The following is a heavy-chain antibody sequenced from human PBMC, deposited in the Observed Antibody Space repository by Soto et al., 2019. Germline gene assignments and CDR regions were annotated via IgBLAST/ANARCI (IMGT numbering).Heavy chain of an antibody. CDR2: ISTSSSSI. J-gene: IGHJ6*02. CDR1: GFTFSSYS. V-gene: IGHV3-48*02. D-gene: IGHD3-3*01. CDR3: ARERIIDFGDHYYYGMDV. Sequence: EVQLVESGGGLVQPGGSLRLSCAASGFTFSSYSMNWVRQAPGKGLEWVSYISTSSSSIYYADSVKGRFTISRDNAKNSLFLQMNSLRDEDTALYYCARERIIDFGDHYYYGMDVWGQGTTVTVSS.